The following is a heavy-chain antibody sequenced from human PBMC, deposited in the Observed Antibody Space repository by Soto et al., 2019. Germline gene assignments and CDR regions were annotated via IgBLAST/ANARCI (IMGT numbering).Heavy chain of an antibody. V-gene: IGHV3-30-3*01. CDR1: GFTFSSYA. J-gene: IGHJ6*02. CDR3: ARGGDGYKSGDYYYYYGMDV. D-gene: IGHD5-12*01. Sequence: GGSLRLSCAASGFTFSSYAMHWVRQAPGKGLEWVAVISYDGSNKYYADSVKGRFTISRDNSKNTLYLQMNSLRAEDTAVYYCARGGDGYKSGDYYYYYGMDVWGQGTTVTVSS. CDR2: ISYDGSNK.